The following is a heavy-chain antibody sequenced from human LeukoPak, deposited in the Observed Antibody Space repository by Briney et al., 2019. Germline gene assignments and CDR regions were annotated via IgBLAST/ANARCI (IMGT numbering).Heavy chain of an antibody. V-gene: IGHV5-10-1*01. CDR2: IDPSDSYT. J-gene: IGHJ5*02. Sequence: GESLRISCKGSGFSFTSYWISWLRQMPGKGLEWMGRIDPSDSYTNYSPSFQGHVTISADKSISTAYLQWSSLKASDTAMYYCARHVAIHGLAVAEDWFDPWGPGTLVTVSS. D-gene: IGHD6-19*01. CDR1: GFSFTSYW. CDR3: ARHVAIHGLAVAEDWFDP.